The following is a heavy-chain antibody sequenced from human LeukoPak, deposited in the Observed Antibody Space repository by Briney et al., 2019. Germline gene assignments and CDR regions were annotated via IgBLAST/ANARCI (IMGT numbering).Heavy chain of an antibody. Sequence: ASVKVSCKASGYTFTSYGISWVRQAPGQGLEWMGWISAYNGNTNYAQKLQGRVTMTTDTSTSTAYMELRSLRSDDTAVYYCARIRGMVRGVISHYYFDYWGQGTLVTVSS. CDR3: ARIRGMVRGVISHYYFDY. J-gene: IGHJ4*02. CDR2: ISAYNGNT. V-gene: IGHV1-18*01. D-gene: IGHD3-10*01. CDR1: GYTFTSYG.